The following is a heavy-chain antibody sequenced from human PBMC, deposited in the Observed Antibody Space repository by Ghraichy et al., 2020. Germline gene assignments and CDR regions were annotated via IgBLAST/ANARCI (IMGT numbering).Heavy chain of an antibody. D-gene: IGHD6-13*01. CDR3: ARVTPWGIAAPHY. J-gene: IGHJ4*02. CDR1: GFTFSSYW. Sequence: GGSLRLSCAASGFTFSSYWMHWVRQAPGKGLVWVSRINSDGSSTSYADSVKGRFTISRDNAKNTLYLQMNSLRAEDTAVYYCARVTPWGIAAPHYWGQGTLVTVSS. V-gene: IGHV3-74*01. CDR2: INSDGSST.